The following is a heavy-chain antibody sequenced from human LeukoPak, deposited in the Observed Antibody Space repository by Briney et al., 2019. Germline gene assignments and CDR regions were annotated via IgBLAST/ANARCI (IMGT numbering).Heavy chain of an antibody. J-gene: IGHJ4*02. CDR2: ISWNSGSI. V-gene: IGHV3-9*03. Sequence: PGGSLRLSCAASGFTFDDYAMHWVRQAPGKGLEWVSGISWNSGSIGYADSVKGRFTISRDNAKNSLYLQMNSLRAEDMALYYCAKDKEPKWLSETFTFLFDYWGQGTLVTVSS. D-gene: IGHD3-22*01. CDR1: GFTFDDYA. CDR3: AKDKEPKWLSETFTFLFDY.